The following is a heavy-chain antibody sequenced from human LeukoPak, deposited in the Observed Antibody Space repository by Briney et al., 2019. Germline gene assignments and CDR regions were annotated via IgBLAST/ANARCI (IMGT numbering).Heavy chain of an antibody. CDR1: GGSISSYY. J-gene: IGHJ4*02. CDR3: ARGHEDTAKNNKKWLLVKKGGSFDY. D-gene: IGHD5-18*01. CDR2: IYTSGST. V-gene: IGHV4-4*07. Sequence: NSSETLSLTCTVSGGSISSYYWSWIRQPAGKGLEWIGRIYTSGSTNYNPSLKSRVTISVDTSKNQFSLKLSSVTAADTAVYYCARGHEDTAKNNKKWLLVKKGGSFDYWGQGTLVTVSS.